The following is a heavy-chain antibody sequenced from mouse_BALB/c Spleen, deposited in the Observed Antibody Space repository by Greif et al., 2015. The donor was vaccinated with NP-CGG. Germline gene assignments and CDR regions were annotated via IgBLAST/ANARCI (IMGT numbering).Heavy chain of an antibody. CDR3: ARDGGTTARGSFFAY. Sequence: EVHLVESGGGLVQPGGSLRLSCATSGFTFTDYYMSWVRQPPGKALEWLGFIRNKANGYTTEYSASVKGRFTISRDNSQSILYLQMNTLRAEDSATYYCARDGGTTARGSFFAYWGQGTLVTVSA. J-gene: IGHJ3*01. V-gene: IGHV7-3*02. D-gene: IGHD1-2*01. CDR1: GFTFTDYY. CDR2: IRNKANGYTT.